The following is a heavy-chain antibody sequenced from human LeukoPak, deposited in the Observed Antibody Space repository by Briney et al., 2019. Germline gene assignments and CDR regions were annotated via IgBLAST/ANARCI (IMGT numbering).Heavy chain of an antibody. D-gene: IGHD3-16*01. V-gene: IGHV3-7*01. J-gene: IGHJ4*02. Sequence: GGSLRLSCAASGITLRSHWMSWVRQAPGKGLEWVANIKHDGSEKYYVDSVKGRFTISRDNAKNSLYLRMNSLRAEDTAVYYCACENSDDYGYFDYWGQGTLVTVSS. CDR1: GITLRSHW. CDR2: IKHDGSEK. CDR3: ACENSDDYGYFDY.